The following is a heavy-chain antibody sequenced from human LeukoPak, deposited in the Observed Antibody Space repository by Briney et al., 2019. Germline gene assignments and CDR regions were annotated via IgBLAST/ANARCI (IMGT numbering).Heavy chain of an antibody. Sequence: GGSLRLSCSASGFTFINYSMNWVRQAPGKGLEWVSSISSSRNYIYYADSVKGRFTISRDNAKNSLYLQMNSLRAEDTAVYYCAREDTYDSSGYLGYWGQGTLVTVSS. J-gene: IGHJ4*02. V-gene: IGHV3-21*01. CDR1: GFTFINYS. D-gene: IGHD3-22*01. CDR2: ISSSRNYI. CDR3: AREDTYDSSGYLGY.